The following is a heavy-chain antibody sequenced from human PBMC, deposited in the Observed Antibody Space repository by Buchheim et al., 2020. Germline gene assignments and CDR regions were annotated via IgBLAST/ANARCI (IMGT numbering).Heavy chain of an antibody. V-gene: IGHV4-31*03. CDR3: VRVRWVAGGRYRWFDP. Sequence: QVQLQESGPGLVRPSQTLSLTCSVSGGSIGSGGYYWSWVRQHPGKALEWIGYIYHSGNTYYNPSLESRVTISVDTSERQFSLNLRSVTAADTAVYYCVRVRWVAGGRYRWFDPWGQGTL. D-gene: IGHD2-15*01. CDR1: GGSIGSGGYY. CDR2: IYHSGNT. J-gene: IGHJ5*02.